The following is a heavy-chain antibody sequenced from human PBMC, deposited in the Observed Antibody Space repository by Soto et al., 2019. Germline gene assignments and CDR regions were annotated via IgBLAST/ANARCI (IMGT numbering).Heavy chain of an antibody. V-gene: IGHV4-34*01. CDR2: FKHSGGT. J-gene: IGHJ4*02. CDR1: GGSFSDYY. CDR3: ARQVVGLAVTQD. Sequence: QVHLQQWGAGLLKPSETLSLTCGVYGGSFSDYYWSWIRQSPGKGLEWIGEFKHSGGTNYSPSLTGRVTISADTSKKQLYLKLTSVTAEDTAVYYCARQVVGLAVTQDWGQGTLVTVSS. D-gene: IGHD6-19*01.